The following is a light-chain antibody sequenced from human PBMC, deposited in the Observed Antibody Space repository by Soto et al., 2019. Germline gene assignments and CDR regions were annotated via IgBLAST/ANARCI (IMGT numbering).Light chain of an antibody. V-gene: IGLV2-14*01. CDR1: SSHIGAYDY. CDR3: FAFTPTSTRV. J-gene: IGLJ1*01. Sequence: ARRQPASLAGVHVRWLPLSSHRTSSHIGAYDYFSWFQQRPGKAPKLMISKVNNRPSGVSNRFSGSKSGNTAYLTISGLQVEDEAEYFCFAFTPTSTRVSGPRNKGTV. CDR2: KVN.